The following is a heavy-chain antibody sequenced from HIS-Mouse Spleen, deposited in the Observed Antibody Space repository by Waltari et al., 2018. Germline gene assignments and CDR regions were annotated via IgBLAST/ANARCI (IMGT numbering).Heavy chain of an antibody. CDR1: GGSISSSSYY. Sequence: QLQLQESGPGLVKPSETLSLTCTVSGGSISSSSYYWGWLRQPPGKGLAGIGSIYYSGSTYYNPSLKSRVTISVDTSKNQFSLKLSSVTAADTAVYYCAREIPYSSSWYDWYFDLWGRGTLVTVSS. D-gene: IGHD6-13*01. V-gene: IGHV4-39*07. CDR3: AREIPYSSSWYDWYFDL. CDR2: IYYSGST. J-gene: IGHJ2*01.